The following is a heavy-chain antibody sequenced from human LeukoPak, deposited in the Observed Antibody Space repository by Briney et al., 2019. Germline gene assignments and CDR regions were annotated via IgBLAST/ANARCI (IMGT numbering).Heavy chain of an antibody. CDR1: GGSISSYY. V-gene: IGHV4-59*08. CDR2: IYYSGST. CDR3: ASHPCGGDCA. D-gene: IGHD2-21*02. Sequence: SETLSLTCTVSGGSISSYYWSWIRQPPGKGLEWNGYIYYSGSTNYNPSLKSRVTISVDTSKNQFSLKLSSVTAADTAVYYCASHPCGGDCAWGQGTLVTVSS. J-gene: IGHJ5*02.